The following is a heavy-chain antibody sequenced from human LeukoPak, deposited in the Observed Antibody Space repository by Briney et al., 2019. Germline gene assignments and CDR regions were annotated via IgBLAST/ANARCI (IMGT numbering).Heavy chain of an antibody. D-gene: IGHD1-26*01. V-gene: IGHV4-4*07. J-gene: IGHJ4*02. CDR3: ARQGYTVSYYFLDY. Sequence: SETLSLTCDVSGGSVRSYWWGWVRQPAGKGLEWLARIYSTGSTRFNPSLKSRLTLSIDTSTNQFSLTLTSVTAADTAVYFCARQGYTVSYYFLDYWSQGTLVTVSS. CDR2: IYSTGST. CDR1: GGSVRSYW.